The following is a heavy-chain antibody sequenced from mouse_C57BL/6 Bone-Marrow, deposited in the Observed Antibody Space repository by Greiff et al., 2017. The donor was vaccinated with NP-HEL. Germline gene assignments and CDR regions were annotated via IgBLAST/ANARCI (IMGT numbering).Heavy chain of an antibody. D-gene: IGHD3-2*02. CDR2: IYPRSGNT. CDR1: GYTFTSYG. V-gene: IGHV1-81*01. CDR3: AREGQLRLLTWFAY. J-gene: IGHJ3*01. Sequence: VKLQQSGAELARPGASVKLSCKASGYTFTSYGISWVKQRTGQGLEWIGEIYPRSGNTYYNEKFKGKATLTADKSSSTAYMELRSLTSEDSAVYFCAREGQLRLLTWFAYWGQGTLVTVSA.